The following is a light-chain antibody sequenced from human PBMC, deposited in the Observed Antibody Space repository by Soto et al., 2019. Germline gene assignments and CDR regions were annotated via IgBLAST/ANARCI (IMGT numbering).Light chain of an antibody. Sequence: DIQMTQSPSTLSASVGDRVTITCRASQSISSWLAWYQQKPGKAPKLLIYKASSLESGVPSSFSGSGSGTEFTLTISSLQPDDFATYYCQQYNSYSRYTFGQGTKLEIK. CDR3: QQYNSYSRYT. CDR1: QSISSW. J-gene: IGKJ2*01. V-gene: IGKV1-5*03. CDR2: KAS.